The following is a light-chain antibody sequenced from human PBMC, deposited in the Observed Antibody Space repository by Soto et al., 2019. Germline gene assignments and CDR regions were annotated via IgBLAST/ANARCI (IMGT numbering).Light chain of an antibody. V-gene: IGKV3-20*01. J-gene: IGKJ1*01. CDR2: VTS. CDR1: QSVSSSY. Sequence: EIVLTQSPGTLSLSPGERATLSCRASQSVSSSYLAWYQQKPGQAPRLLIYVTSSRATGIPDRFSGSGSGTDFTLTISRLEPEDVAVYYCQQYCSSPHWTFGQGTKVEIK. CDR3: QQYCSSPHWT.